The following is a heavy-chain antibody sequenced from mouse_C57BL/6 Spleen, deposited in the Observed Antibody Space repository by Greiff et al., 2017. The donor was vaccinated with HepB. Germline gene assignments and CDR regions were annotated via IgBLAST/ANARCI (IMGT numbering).Heavy chain of an antibody. CDR3: ARDGNSPYYAMDY. CDR1: GYTFTSYG. D-gene: IGHD2-1*01. Sequence: VQLQQSGAELARPGASVKLSCKASGYTFTSYGISWVKQRTGQGLEWIGEIYPRSGNTYYNEKFKGKATLTADKSSGTAYMELRSLTSEDSAVYFCARDGNSPYYAMDYWGQGTSVTVSS. J-gene: IGHJ4*01. V-gene: IGHV1-81*01. CDR2: IYPRSGNT.